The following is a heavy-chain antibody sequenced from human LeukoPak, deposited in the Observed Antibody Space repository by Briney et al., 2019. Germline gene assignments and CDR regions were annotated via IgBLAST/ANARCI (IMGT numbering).Heavy chain of an antibody. CDR2: TYYRSKWYN. V-gene: IGHV6-1*01. CDR1: GDSVSSNSAA. J-gene: IGHJ5*02. D-gene: IGHD6-19*01. Sequence: SQTLSLTCAISGDSVSSNSAAWSWIRQSPWRGLEWLGRTYYRSKWYNDYAVSVKSRITINPDTSKNQFSLQLNSVTPEDTAVYYCARDPELSSAWYGNWFDPWGQGTLVTVSS. CDR3: ARDPELSSAWYGNWFDP.